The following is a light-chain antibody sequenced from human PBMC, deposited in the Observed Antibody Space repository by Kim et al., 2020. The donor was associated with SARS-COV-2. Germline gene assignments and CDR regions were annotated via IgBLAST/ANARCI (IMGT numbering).Light chain of an antibody. Sequence: QSALTQPASVSGSPGQSITISCTGTSSDVGGYNYVSWYQQHPGKAPKLMIYDVSNRPSGVSNRFSGSKSGNTASLTSSVLQAEDEADYYCSSYTSSNTWVFGGGTQLTVL. CDR2: DVS. CDR1: SSDVGGYNY. V-gene: IGLV2-14*03. CDR3: SSYTSSNTWV. J-gene: IGLJ3*02.